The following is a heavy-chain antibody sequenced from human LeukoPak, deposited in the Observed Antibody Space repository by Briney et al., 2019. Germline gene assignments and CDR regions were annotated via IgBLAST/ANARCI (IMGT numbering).Heavy chain of an antibody. V-gene: IGHV3-30*02. CDR3: AKGYCSSTICYYHYYFDY. CDR2: IRYDGSNK. D-gene: IGHD2-2*01. Sequence: GGSLRLSCAASGFSFSSYGMHWVRQGPGKGLEWVAFIRYDGSNKYYADSVKGRFTISRDNSKNTLYPQMNSLRAEDTAVYYCAKGYCSSTICYYHYYFDYWGQGTLVTVSS. J-gene: IGHJ4*02. CDR1: GFSFSSYG.